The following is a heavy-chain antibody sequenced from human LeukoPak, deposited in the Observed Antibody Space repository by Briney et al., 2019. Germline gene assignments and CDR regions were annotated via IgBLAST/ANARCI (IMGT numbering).Heavy chain of an antibody. J-gene: IGHJ3*02. CDR3: ARDDSSGYYHRAFDI. CDR2: INCNSGGT. V-gene: IGHV1-2*02. Sequence: ASVKVSCKAPGYTFTGYYMHWVRQAPGQGLEWMGWINCNSGGTNYAQKFQGRVTMTRDTSVSTAYMELSRLRSDDTAVYYCARDDSSGYYHRAFDIWGQGTMVTVSS. CDR1: GYTFTGYY. D-gene: IGHD3-22*01.